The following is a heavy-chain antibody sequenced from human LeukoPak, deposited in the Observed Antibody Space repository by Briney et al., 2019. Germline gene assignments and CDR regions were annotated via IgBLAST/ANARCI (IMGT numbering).Heavy chain of an antibody. CDR2: ISAYNGNT. CDR1: GYTFTSYG. CDR3: ARANPSVLRFLEWSHMDV. V-gene: IGHV1-18*01. D-gene: IGHD3-3*01. J-gene: IGHJ6*03. Sequence: ASVKVSCKASGYTFTSYGISWVRQAPGQGLEWMGWISAYNGNTNYAQKLQGRVTITTDTSTSTAYMELRSLRSDDTAVYYCARANPSVLRFLEWSHMDVWGKGTTVTVSS.